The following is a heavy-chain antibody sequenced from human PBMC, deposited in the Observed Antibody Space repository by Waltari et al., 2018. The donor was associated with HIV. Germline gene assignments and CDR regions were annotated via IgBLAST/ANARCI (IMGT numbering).Heavy chain of an antibody. J-gene: IGHJ4*02. D-gene: IGHD4-17*01. CDR1: GFTFGDYA. CDR2: IRSKGNSGKT. Sequence: EVQLVESGGGLVQPGRSLRLPCTASGFTFGDYAMSWFRQAPGKGLGLVGCIRSKGNSGKTEYAASVKSRFTISRDASRSIAYLQMNSLQAEDTAVYYCTKGRMTTDYWGQGTLVTVSS. CDR3: TKGRMTTDY. V-gene: IGHV3-49*03.